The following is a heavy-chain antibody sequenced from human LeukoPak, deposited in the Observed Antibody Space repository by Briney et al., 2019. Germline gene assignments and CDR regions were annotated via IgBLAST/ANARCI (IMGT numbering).Heavy chain of an antibody. CDR3: ARNNWNNWFDP. J-gene: IGHJ5*02. Sequence: GGSLRLSCAASGFTFSSYWMHWVRQAPEKGLVWVSRINSDGSSTSYADSVKGRFTISRDNAKNTLYLQMNSLRAEDTAVYYCARNNWNNWFDPWGQGTLVTVSS. V-gene: IGHV3-74*01. D-gene: IGHD1-20*01. CDR2: INSDGSST. CDR1: GFTFSSYW.